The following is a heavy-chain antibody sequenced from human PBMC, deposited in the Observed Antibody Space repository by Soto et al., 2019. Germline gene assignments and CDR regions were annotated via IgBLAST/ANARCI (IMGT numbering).Heavy chain of an antibody. Sequence: GGSRRLSCAASGFTFSSYAMSWVRQAPGKGLEWVSAISGSGGSTYYADSVKGRFTISRDNSKNTLYLQMNSLRAEDTAVYYCAKDGVPIVVVVAATTYFDYWGQGTLVTVSS. D-gene: IGHD2-15*01. CDR2: ISGSGGST. CDR3: AKDGVPIVVVVAATTYFDY. J-gene: IGHJ4*02. CDR1: GFTFSSYA. V-gene: IGHV3-23*01.